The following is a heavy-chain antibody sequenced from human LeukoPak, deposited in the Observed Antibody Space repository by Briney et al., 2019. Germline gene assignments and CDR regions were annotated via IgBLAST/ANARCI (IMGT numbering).Heavy chain of an antibody. V-gene: IGHV4-34*01. CDR2: INHSGNT. D-gene: IGHD3-16*01. J-gene: IGHJ6*03. Sequence: RPSETLSLTCAVYGGSFSGYYWSWIRQPPGKGLEWIGEINHSGNTNYNPSLKSRVTISVDTSKNQFSLKLSSVTAADTAVYFCARDLGYYYYMDVWGKGTTVTVSS. CDR1: GGSFSGYY. CDR3: ARDLGYYYYMDV.